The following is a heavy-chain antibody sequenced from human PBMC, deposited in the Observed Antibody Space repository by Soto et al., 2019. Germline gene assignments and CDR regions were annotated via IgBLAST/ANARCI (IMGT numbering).Heavy chain of an antibody. CDR1: GGTFSSYA. V-gene: IGHV1-69*01. CDR2: IIPIFGTA. D-gene: IGHD4-17*01. CDR3: ARATLYGDSTDYYYGMDV. Sequence: QVQLVQSGAEVKKPGSSVKVSCKASGGTFSSYAISWVRQAPGQGLEWMGGIIPIFGTANYAQKFQGRVTITADESTSTAYMELSSVRSEDTAVYYCARATLYGDSTDYYYGMDVWGQGTTVTVSS. J-gene: IGHJ6*02.